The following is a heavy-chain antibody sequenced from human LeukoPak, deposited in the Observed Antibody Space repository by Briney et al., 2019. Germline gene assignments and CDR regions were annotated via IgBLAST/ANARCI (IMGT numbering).Heavy chain of an antibody. J-gene: IGHJ4*02. CDR1: GGSISSGSYY. Sequence: PSQTLSLTCTVSGGSISSGSYYWSWIRQPPGKGLEWIGEINHSGSTNYNPSLKSRVTISGDTSKNQFSLKLSSVTAADTAVYYCARGQVYYDSSGHRVYYFDYWGRGTLVTVSS. CDR2: INHSGST. D-gene: IGHD3-22*01. CDR3: ARGQVYYDSSGHRVYYFDY. V-gene: IGHV4-39*07.